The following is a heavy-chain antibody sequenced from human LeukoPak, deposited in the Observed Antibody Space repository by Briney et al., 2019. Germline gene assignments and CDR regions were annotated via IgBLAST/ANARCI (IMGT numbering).Heavy chain of an antibody. CDR2: ISDSGGST. Sequence: GGPLRLSCAASGFTFNTYTMSWVRQAPGKGLEWVSDISDSGGSTYYADSVKGRFTISRDNSKNTLYLQMYSLRADDTAVYYCAKEKIAAAHFDSWGQGTLVTVSS. J-gene: IGHJ4*02. V-gene: IGHV3-23*01. CDR1: GFTFNTYT. CDR3: AKEKIAAAHFDS. D-gene: IGHD6-13*01.